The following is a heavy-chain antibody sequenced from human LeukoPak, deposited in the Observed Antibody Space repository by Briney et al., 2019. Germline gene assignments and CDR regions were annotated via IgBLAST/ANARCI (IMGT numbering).Heavy chain of an antibody. CDR2: ISSIGSTI. Sequence: GGSLRLSFAAPGFPFIGYKMTGAARVPGKGLGGVSSISSIGSTIYYADSVKGRFTISRDNAKNSLYLQMNSLRAEDTALYYCAKDMGPGCSGGSCYSGLDRWGQGTLVTVSS. V-gene: IGHV3-48*03. CDR1: GFPFIGYK. J-gene: IGHJ4*02. CDR3: AKDMGPGCSGGSCYSGLDR. D-gene: IGHD2-15*01.